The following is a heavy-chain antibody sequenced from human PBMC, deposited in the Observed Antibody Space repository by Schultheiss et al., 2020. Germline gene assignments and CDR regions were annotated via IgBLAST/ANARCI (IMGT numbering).Heavy chain of an antibody. J-gene: IGHJ6*02. D-gene: IGHD5-12*01. CDR2: IDWDDDK. CDR3: ARIRATLVATISNKWRYYYGMDV. CDR1: GFSLSTSGMC. V-gene: IGHV2-70*01. Sequence: SGPTLVKPTQTLTLTCTFSGFSLSTSGMCVSWIRQPPGKALEWLALIDWDDDKYYSTSLKTRLTISKDTSKNQVVLTMTNMDPVDTATYYCARIRATLVATISNKWRYYYGMDVWGQGTTVTVAS.